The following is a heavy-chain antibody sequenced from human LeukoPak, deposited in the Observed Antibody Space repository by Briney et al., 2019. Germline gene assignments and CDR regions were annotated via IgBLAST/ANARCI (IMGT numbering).Heavy chain of an antibody. J-gene: IGHJ6*03. V-gene: IGHV1-69*13. Sequence: SVKVSCEASGGTFSTYAFNWVRQAPGQGLEWMGGIIPIFGTGNHAQKFQGRVTITADDSTRTVYMEMSGLTYEDTAVYYCARAGDRSTWRYYMDVWGKGTTVTVSS. CDR1: GGTFSTYA. CDR3: ARAGDRSTWRYYMDV. CDR2: IIPIFGTG. D-gene: IGHD2-2*01.